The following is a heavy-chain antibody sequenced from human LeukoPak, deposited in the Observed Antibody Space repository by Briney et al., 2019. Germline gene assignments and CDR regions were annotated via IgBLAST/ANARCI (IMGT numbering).Heavy chain of an antibody. J-gene: IGHJ4*02. V-gene: IGHV4-4*09. CDR3: ARGDFYRYYFDY. CDR2: IYTSGSI. D-gene: IGHD2/OR15-2a*01. Sequence: SETLSLTCTVSGGSIRTYYWSRIRQPPGKGLEWIGYIYTSGSINYNPSLKSRVTMSLDTSENQFSLKLSSVTAADTAVYYCARGDFYRYYFDYWGQGTLVTVSS. CDR1: GGSIRTYY.